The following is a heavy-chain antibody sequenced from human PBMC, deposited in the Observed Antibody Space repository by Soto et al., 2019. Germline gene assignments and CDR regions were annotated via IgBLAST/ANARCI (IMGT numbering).Heavy chain of an antibody. J-gene: IGHJ4*02. D-gene: IGHD3-22*01. Sequence: GGSLRLSCAASGFTFSSYAMSWVRQAPGKGLEWVSAISGSGGSTYYADSVKGRFTISRDNSKNTLYLQMNSLRAEDTAVYYCANPYYYDSSGYYYTKGSPFDYWGQGTLVTVSS. V-gene: IGHV3-23*01. CDR2: ISGSGGST. CDR3: ANPYYYDSSGYYYTKGSPFDY. CDR1: GFTFSSYA.